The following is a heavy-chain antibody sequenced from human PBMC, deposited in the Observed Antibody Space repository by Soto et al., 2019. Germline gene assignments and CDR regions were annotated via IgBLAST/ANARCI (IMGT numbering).Heavy chain of an antibody. V-gene: IGHV4-30-4*01. J-gene: IGHJ6*02. D-gene: IGHD3-10*01. CDR3: ARSRSGSYYRGYYYYGMDV. Sequence: SETLSLTCTVSRASISSGDYYWSWIRQPPGKGLEWIGYIYYSGSTYYNPSLKSRVTISVDTSKNQFSLKLSSVTAADTAVYYCARSRSGSYYRGYYYYGMDVWGQGTTVTVSS. CDR1: RASISSGDYY. CDR2: IYYSGST.